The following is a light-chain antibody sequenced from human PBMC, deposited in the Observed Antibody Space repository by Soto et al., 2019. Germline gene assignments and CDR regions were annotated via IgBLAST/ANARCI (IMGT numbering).Light chain of an antibody. Sequence: IVLTQSPGTLALSPGERATLSCRASQSINNRYLAWYQQKPGQAPRLLIYAASSRGTGIPDRFSGSGSGTDFTLTIRRLEPEDVAVYYCQQFGSSPGFTFGPGTKVDIK. CDR1: QSINNRY. V-gene: IGKV3-20*01. CDR2: AAS. J-gene: IGKJ3*01. CDR3: QQFGSSPGFT.